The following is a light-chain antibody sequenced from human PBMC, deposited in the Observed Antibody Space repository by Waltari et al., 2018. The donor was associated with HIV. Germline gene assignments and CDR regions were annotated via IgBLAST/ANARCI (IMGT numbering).Light chain of an antibody. J-gene: IGKJ1*01. CDR3: QQYKSWPPAWT. CDR1: QSVSSN. CDR2: GAS. Sequence: EIVMTQSPATLSVSPGDRATLSCRASQSVSSNLAWYQQRPGQATRLRIFGASTRATGIPARFSSSGSGTEFSLTSSSLQSEDFAVYYCQQYKSWPPAWTFGQGTNVEIK. V-gene: IGKV3-15*01.